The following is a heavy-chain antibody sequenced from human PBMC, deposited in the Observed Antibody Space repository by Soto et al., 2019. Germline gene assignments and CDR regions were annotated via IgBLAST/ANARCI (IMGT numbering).Heavy chain of an antibody. D-gene: IGHD2-15*01. CDR2: ITWDGINI. J-gene: IGHJ4*02. Sequence: EVQLVESGGGVVQPGGSLRLSCTASGFTFGDYTMHWVRQAPGKGLEWVSLITWDGINIEYADSVRGRFTISNDNSNNFLYLQMNALRHEDTAFYYCAKDGIAWHWGQGTLVTVSS. CDR3: AKDGIAWH. V-gene: IGHV3-43*01. CDR1: GFTFGDYT.